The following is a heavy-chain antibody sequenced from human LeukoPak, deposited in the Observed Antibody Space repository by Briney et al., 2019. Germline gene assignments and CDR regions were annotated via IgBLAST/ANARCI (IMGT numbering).Heavy chain of an antibody. CDR1: GFTFSNSW. J-gene: IGHJ4*02. D-gene: IGHD4-17*01. Sequence: GGSLRLSCAASGFTFSNSWMHWVRQAPGRGLVWVSRINSDGSSIGYADSVKDRFTISRDNAKNTLYLQMNSLRAEDTAVYYCARARSYGDYVYWGQGTLVTVSS. V-gene: IGHV3-74*01. CDR3: ARARSYGDYVY. CDR2: INSDGSSI.